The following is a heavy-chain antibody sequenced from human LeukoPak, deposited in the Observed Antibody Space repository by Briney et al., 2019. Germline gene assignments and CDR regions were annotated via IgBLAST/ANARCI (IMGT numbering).Heavy chain of an antibody. CDR3: ARDQEAVAGYDY. CDR2: ISSSSSYI. J-gene: IGHJ4*02. V-gene: IGHV3-21*01. D-gene: IGHD6-19*01. CDR1: GFTFSSYS. Sequence: GGSLRLSCAASGFTFSSYSMNWVRQAPGKGLEWVSSISSSSSYIYYVDSVKGRFTISRDNAKNSLYLQMNSLRAEDTAVYYCARDQEAVAGYDYWGQGTLVTVSS.